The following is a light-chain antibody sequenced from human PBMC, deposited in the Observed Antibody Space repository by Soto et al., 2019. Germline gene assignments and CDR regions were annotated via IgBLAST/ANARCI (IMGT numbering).Light chain of an antibody. V-gene: IGLV2-8*01. CDR1: SSDVGGYNY. Sequence: QSVLTQPPCASGSPGQSVTISCTGTSSDVGGYNYVSWYQQHPGKAPKLMIYEVSNRPSGVPDRFSGSKSGNTASLTVSGLQAEDEADYYCSSYAGSKVFGGGTKLTVL. J-gene: IGLJ2*01. CDR3: SSYAGSKV. CDR2: EVS.